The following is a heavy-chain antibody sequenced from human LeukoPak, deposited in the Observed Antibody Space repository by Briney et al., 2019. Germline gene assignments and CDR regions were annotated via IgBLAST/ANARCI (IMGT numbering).Heavy chain of an antibody. Sequence: GASVKVSCKASGYTFTSYGISWVRQAPGQGLEWMGRIIPILGIANHAQKFQGRVTITADKSTSTAYMELSSLRSEDTAVYYCARVKGIAVAGSYFDYWGQGTLVTVSS. CDR1: GYTFTSYG. D-gene: IGHD6-19*01. V-gene: IGHV1-69*04. CDR3: ARVKGIAVAGSYFDY. CDR2: IIPILGIA. J-gene: IGHJ4*02.